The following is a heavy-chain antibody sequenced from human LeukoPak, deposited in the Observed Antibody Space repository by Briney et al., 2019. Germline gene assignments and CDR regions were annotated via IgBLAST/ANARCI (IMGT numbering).Heavy chain of an antibody. J-gene: IGHJ3*02. CDR1: GFTFSSYA. CDR2: ISYDGSNK. Sequence: GSLRLSCAASGFTFSSYAMHWVRQAPGKGLEWVAVISYDGSNKYYADSVKGRFTISRDNSKNTLYLQMNSLRAEDTAVYYCARDRAYGDYRDAFDIWGQGTMVTVSS. CDR3: ARDRAYGDYRDAFDI. D-gene: IGHD4-17*01. V-gene: IGHV3-30*04.